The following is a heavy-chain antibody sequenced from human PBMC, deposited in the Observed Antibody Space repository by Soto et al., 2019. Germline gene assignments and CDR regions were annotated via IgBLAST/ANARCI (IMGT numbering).Heavy chain of an antibody. CDR1: GFTFSSYA. CDR2: ISGSGGST. J-gene: IGHJ5*02. V-gene: IGHV3-23*01. Sequence: GRSLRLSCAASGFTFSSYAMSWVRQAPGKGLEWVSAISGSGGSTYYADSVKGRFTISRDNSKNTLYLQMNSLRAEDTAVYYCAKDREVAVARDWFDPWGQGTLVTVSS. D-gene: IGHD6-19*01. CDR3: AKDREVAVARDWFDP.